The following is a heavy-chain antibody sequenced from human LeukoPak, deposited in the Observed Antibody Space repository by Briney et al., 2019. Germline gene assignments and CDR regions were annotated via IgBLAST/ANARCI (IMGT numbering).Heavy chain of an antibody. CDR3: ARDDSYYYDSSGFPFDY. Sequence: SETLSLTCTVSGGSISSYYWSWIRQPAGKGLEWIGRIYTSGSTNYNPSLKSRVTMSVDTSKNQFSLKLSSVTAADTAVYYCARDDSYYYDSSGFPFDYWGQGTLVTVSS. D-gene: IGHD3-22*01. J-gene: IGHJ4*02. CDR1: GGSISSYY. CDR2: IYTSGST. V-gene: IGHV4-4*07.